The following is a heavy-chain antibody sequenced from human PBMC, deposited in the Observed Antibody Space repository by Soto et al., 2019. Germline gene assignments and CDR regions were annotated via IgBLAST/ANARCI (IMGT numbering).Heavy chain of an antibody. J-gene: IGHJ4*02. CDR1: GYTFTSYG. Sequence: ASVKVSCKASGYTFTSYGISWVRQAPGQGLEWMGWISAYNGNTNYAQKLQGRVTMTTDTSTSTAYMELRSLRSDDTAVYYCAREIHGYYGSGSYHPFDYWGQGTLVT. D-gene: IGHD3-10*01. V-gene: IGHV1-18*01. CDR3: AREIHGYYGSGSYHPFDY. CDR2: ISAYNGNT.